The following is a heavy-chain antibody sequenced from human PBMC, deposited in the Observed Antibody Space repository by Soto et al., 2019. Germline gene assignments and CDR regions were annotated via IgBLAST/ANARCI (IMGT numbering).Heavy chain of an antibody. CDR3: ARHGGYYFDY. CDR2: VYYTGTT. CDR1: GGSISSYF. D-gene: IGHD3-16*01. Sequence: SETLSLTCTVSGGSISSYFYIWVRQPPGKGLEWIGSVYYTGTTDYNPSLKSRVTISGDSSKNQFSLKLRSVTAADTAVYYCARHGGYYFDYWGQGMLVTVSS. J-gene: IGHJ4*02. V-gene: IGHV4-59*08.